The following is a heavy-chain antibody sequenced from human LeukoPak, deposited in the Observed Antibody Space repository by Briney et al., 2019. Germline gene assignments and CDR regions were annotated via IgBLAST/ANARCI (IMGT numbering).Heavy chain of an antibody. CDR1: GGSISSSY. CDR2: IYYSGST. D-gene: IGHD6-13*01. Sequence: SETLSLTCTVSGGSISSSYWSWIRQPPGKGLEWIGYIYYSGSTNYNPSLKSRVTISVDTSKNQFSLKLSSVTAADTAVYYCARGTPRYRAAAGTWKYYYYYMDVWGKGTTVTVSS. J-gene: IGHJ6*03. V-gene: IGHV4-59*12. CDR3: ARGTPRYRAAAGTWKYYYYYMDV.